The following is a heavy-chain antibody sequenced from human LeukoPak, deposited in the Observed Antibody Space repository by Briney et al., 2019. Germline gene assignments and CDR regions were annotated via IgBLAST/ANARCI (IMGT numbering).Heavy chain of an antibody. D-gene: IGHD1-7*01. CDR3: AKDPRGRITGTYYFDY. V-gene: IGHV3-23*01. CDR2: ISGGGGST. J-gene: IGHJ4*02. Sequence: GGSLRLSCAASGFTFSSYWMNWVRQAPGKGLEWVSTISGGGGSTYYADSVKGRFTISRDNSKNTLYLQMNSLRAEDTAVYYCAKDPRGRITGTYYFDYWGQGTLVTVSS. CDR1: GFTFSSYW.